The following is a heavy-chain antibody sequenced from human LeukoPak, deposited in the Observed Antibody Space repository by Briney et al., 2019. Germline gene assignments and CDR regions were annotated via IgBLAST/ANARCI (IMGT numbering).Heavy chain of an antibody. Sequence: GGSLRLSCAASGFTFSSYGMHWVRQAPGKGLEWVAVISYDGSNKYYADSVKGRFTISRDNSKNTLYLQMNSLRAEDTAVYYCARAEYCSGGSCYSYYGMDVWGQGTTVTVSS. J-gene: IGHJ6*02. CDR3: ARAEYCSGGSCYSYYGMDV. D-gene: IGHD2-15*01. CDR1: GFTFSSYG. V-gene: IGHV3-30*03. CDR2: ISYDGSNK.